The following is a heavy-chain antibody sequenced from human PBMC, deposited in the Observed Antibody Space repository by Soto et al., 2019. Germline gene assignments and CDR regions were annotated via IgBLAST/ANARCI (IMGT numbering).Heavy chain of an antibody. CDR2: ISPFNGNT. CDR3: ARDQSFDRSYYYGMDV. Sequence: SVHFPSNAPVCPFTDSGTVSLLPAPAQGPEWMGWISPFNGNTNYGQTFQGRVTLTTDTSTSTVYMELRSLRSDDAAVYYCARDQSFDRSYYYGMDVWGQGTTVT. CDR1: VCPFTDSG. D-gene: IGHD3-10*01. J-gene: IGHJ6*02. V-gene: IGHV1-18*01.